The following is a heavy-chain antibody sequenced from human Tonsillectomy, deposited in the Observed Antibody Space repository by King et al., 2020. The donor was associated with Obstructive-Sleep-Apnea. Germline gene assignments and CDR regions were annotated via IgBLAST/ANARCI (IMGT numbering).Heavy chain of an antibody. CDR3: VKEVSEIGIGGSNFYF. J-gene: IGHJ4*02. Sequence: QLVQSGGGLVQPGGSLRLSCSASGFTFSTYAMHWVRQAPGKGLEYVSAISSNGGSTYYADSMKGRFTISRDNSKNTLYLQMSSLRPEDTAVYYCVKEVSEIGIGGSNFYFRGPGTLVTGSS. CDR2: ISSNGGST. D-gene: IGHD2-15*01. V-gene: IGHV3-64D*09. CDR1: GFTFSTYA.